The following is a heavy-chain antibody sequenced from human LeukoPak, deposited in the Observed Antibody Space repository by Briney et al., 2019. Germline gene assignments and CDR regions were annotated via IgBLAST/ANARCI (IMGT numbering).Heavy chain of an antibody. CDR1: GYTFTGYY. D-gene: IGHD2-15*01. CDR3: ARGTTATGAFDI. J-gene: IGHJ3*02. CDR2: INPNSGGT. V-gene: IGHV1-2*02. Sequence: ASVKVSCKASGYTFTGYYMHWVRQAPGQGPEWMGWINPNSGGTNYAQKFQGRVTITRDTSISTAYMGLSRLRSDDTAVYYCARGTTATGAFDIWGQGTMVTVSS.